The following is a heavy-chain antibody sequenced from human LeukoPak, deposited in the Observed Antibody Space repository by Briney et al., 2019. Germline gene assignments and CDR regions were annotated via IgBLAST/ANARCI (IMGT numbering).Heavy chain of an antibody. CDR1: GFTVSSDH. D-gene: IGHD1-26*01. Sequence: GGSLRLSCAASGFTVSSDHMSWVRQAPGKGLEWVSVIYAGGSTYYADSVKGRFTISRGNFKNTVFLQMNSLRAEDTAVYYCARVWELSFDYWGQGTLVTVSS. CDR2: IYAGGST. V-gene: IGHV3-53*01. J-gene: IGHJ4*02. CDR3: ARVWELSFDY.